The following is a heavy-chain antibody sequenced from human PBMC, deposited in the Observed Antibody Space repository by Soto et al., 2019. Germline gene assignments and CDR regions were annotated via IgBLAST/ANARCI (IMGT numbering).Heavy chain of an antibody. CDR3: ARERDYGSGRSTYGMDV. D-gene: IGHD3-10*01. CDR1: GFTFSSYA. J-gene: IGHJ6*02. CDR2: ISYDGSNK. Sequence: QVQLVESGGGVVQPGRSPRLSCAASGFTFSSYAMHWVRQAPGKGLEWVAVISYDGSNKYYADSVKGRFTISRDNSKNTLYLQMNSLRAEDTAVYYCARERDYGSGRSTYGMDVWGQGTTVTVSS. V-gene: IGHV3-30-3*01.